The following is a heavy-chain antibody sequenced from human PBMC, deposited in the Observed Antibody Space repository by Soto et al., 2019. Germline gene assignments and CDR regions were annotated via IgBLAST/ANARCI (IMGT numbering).Heavy chain of an antibody. V-gene: IGHV3-30*18. CDR3: ANATYGYAYVDF. Sequence: HVQLVESGGGVVQPGRSLRLACTASGFIFRSYGMHWVRQAPGKGLEWVAFISNDGGNEYYVDSVKGRFTISRDNSRNTLYLQMNSLRADDTALYSCANATYGYAYVDFWGQGTRVTVSS. D-gene: IGHD2-15*01. J-gene: IGHJ4*02. CDR2: ISNDGGNE. CDR1: GFIFRSYG.